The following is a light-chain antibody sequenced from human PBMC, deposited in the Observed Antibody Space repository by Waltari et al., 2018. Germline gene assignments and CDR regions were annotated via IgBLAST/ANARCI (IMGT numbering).Light chain of an antibody. CDR2: DAS. J-gene: IGKJ1*01. CDR3: QKYVSLPAT. Sequence: DIVLTQSPGTLSLSPGERATLSCRVSQSVSRSLAWYQQKPGQAPRLLIYDASTRATGIPDRFSGSGSGTDFSLTISRLEPEDFAVYYCQKYVSLPATFGQGTKVEIK. CDR1: QSVSRS. V-gene: IGKV3-20*01.